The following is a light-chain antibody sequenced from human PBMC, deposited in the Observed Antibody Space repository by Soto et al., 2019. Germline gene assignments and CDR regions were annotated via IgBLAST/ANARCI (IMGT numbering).Light chain of an antibody. CDR3: QQRYNWPT. V-gene: IGKV3-11*01. Sequence: EIVLTQSTAILSLSPGERATLSCRASQSVSNYLAWYQQKPGQAPRLLIYDASNRATGIPARFSGSGSGTDFTLTISSLEPEDFAVYYCQQRYNWPTFGGGTKVEIK. J-gene: IGKJ4*01. CDR2: DAS. CDR1: QSVSNY.